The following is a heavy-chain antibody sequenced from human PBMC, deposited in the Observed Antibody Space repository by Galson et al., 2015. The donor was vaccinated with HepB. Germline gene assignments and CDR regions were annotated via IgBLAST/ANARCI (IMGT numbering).Heavy chain of an antibody. CDR1: GFTFSSYS. V-gene: IGHV3-23*01. Sequence: SLRLSCAASGFTFSSYSMNWARQAPWKGLEWVSGISGSAISTYYADSVKGRFTISRDNSNYTLYLQMNSLRAEDTAVYYCARDGSQGYYYGMDVWGQGTTVTVSS. CDR3: ARDGSQGYYYGMDV. D-gene: IGHD6-19*01. J-gene: IGHJ6*02. CDR2: ISGSAIST.